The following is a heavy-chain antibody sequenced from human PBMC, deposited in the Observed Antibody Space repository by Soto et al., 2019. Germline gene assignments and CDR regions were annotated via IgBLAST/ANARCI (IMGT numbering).Heavy chain of an antibody. CDR2: IYYSGST. CDR1: GCSISRYY. V-gene: IGHV4-59*01. J-gene: IGHJ4*02. CDR3: AREGGYYSDF. D-gene: IGHD3-16*01. Sequence: QVQLQESGPGLVKPSETLSLTCTVSGCSISRYYWSWIRQPPGKGLEWIGYIYYSGSTNYYPSLKSRFTISVDTSKNQFSLKMSSVTAADTAVYYCAREGGYYSDFWGQGTLVTVSS.